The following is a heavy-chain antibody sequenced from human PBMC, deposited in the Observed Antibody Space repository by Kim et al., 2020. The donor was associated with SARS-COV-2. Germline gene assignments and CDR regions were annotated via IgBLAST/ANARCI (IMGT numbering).Heavy chain of an antibody. CDR1: GFTFSSYA. CDR3: AKRGIAAAGKWYFDL. CDR2: IRGSGGST. J-gene: IGHJ2*01. D-gene: IGHD6-13*01. Sequence: GGSLRLSCAASGFTFSSYAMSWVRQAPGKGLEWVSAIRGSGGSTYYADSVKGRFTISRDNSKNTLDLQMNSLRAEDTAVYYCAKRGIAAAGKWYFDLWGRGTLVTVSS. V-gene: IGHV3-23*01.